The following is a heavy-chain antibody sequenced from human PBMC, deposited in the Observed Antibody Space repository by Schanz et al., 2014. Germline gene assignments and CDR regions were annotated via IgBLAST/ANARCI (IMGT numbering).Heavy chain of an antibody. CDR1: GYTFTSYY. D-gene: IGHD6-13*01. J-gene: IGHJ4*02. Sequence: QVQLVQSGAEVKKPGASVKVSCKASGYTFTSYYMHWVRQAPGQGLEWMGIINPSGGSTSYAQKCQGRVTMTRDTSTSTVYMELSSLRSEDTAVYYCARDGEAAAGCDYCGQGTLDTVSS. CDR3: ARDGEAAAGCDY. V-gene: IGHV1-46*03. CDR2: INPSGGST.